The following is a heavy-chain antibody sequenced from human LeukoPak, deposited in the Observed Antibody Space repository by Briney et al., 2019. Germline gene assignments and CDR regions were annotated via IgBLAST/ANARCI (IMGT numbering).Heavy chain of an antibody. D-gene: IGHD5-24*01. J-gene: IGHJ4*02. CDR1: GYSISSGYY. Sequence: SETLSLTCTVSGYSISSGYYWGWIRQPPGKGLEWIGSIYHSGSTYYNPSLKSRVTISVDTSRNQFSLKLSSVTAADTAVYYCASGVEMATITHFDYWGQGTLVTVSS. CDR2: IYHSGST. CDR3: ASGVEMATITHFDY. V-gene: IGHV4-38-2*02.